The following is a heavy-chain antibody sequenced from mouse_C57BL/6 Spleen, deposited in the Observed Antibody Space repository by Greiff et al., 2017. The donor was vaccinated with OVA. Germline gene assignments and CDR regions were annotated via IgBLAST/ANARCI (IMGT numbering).Heavy chain of an antibody. Sequence: EVNVVESGGGLVQSGRSLRLSCATSGFTFSDFYMEWVRQAPGKGLEWIAASRNKANDYTTEYSASVKGRFIVSRDTSQSILYLQMNALRAEDTAIYYCARDSYGNFDYWGQGTTLTVSS. D-gene: IGHD2-1*01. V-gene: IGHV7-1*01. CDR3: ARDSYGNFDY. CDR1: GFTFSDFY. J-gene: IGHJ2*01. CDR2: SRNKANDYTT.